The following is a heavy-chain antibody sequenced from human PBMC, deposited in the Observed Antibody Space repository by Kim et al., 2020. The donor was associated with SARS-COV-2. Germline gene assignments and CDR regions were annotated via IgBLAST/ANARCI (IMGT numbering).Heavy chain of an antibody. V-gene: IGHV4-59*01. CDR1: GGSISSYY. CDR2: IYYSGST. D-gene: IGHD6-13*01. J-gene: IGHJ6*01. CDR3: ARTKIAAAGGEGDYYYWM. Sequence: SETLSLTCTVSGGSISSYYWSWIRQPPGKGLEWIGYIYYSGSTIYNPSLKSRVTISVDTSKNQFSLKLRSVTAAKTAEYYCARTKIAAAGGEGDYYYWM.